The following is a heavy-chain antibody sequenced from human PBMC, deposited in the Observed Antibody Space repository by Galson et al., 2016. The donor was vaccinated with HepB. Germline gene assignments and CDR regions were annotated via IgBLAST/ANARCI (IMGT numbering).Heavy chain of an antibody. D-gene: IGHD3-9*01. CDR3: ARDVRYRFDS. J-gene: IGHJ5*01. Sequence: SVKVSCKASGYKFTSNGTSWVRQAPGQGLEWMGWISANSGDTKYARKFQGRVIMTTEKATSTAYMELTSLRWDDTAMYYCARDVRYRFDSWGQGTPVTVSS. CDR2: ISANSGDT. CDR1: GYKFTSNG. V-gene: IGHV1-18*01.